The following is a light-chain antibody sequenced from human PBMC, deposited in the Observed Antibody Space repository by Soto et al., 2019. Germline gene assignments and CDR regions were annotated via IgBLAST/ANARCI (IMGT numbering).Light chain of an antibody. CDR3: QQYGTSPIT. CDR1: QSASSSD. V-gene: IGKV3-20*01. Sequence: VLTQSSLTLYLSPGERASLSCRASQSASSSDLAWYQQKPGKAPSLLIFGTSDRASGVPDRFSGSGSGTDFTLTISRLEPEDYAVYYCQQYGTSPITFGQGTRLEIK. CDR2: GTS. J-gene: IGKJ5*01.